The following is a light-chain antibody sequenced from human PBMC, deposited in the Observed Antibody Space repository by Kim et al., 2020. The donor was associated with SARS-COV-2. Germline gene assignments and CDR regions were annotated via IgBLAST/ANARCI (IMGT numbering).Light chain of an antibody. V-gene: IGLV3-1*01. CDR1: KLGDKF. Sequence: VSPGQTASITCSAEKLGDKFAYWYQQRPGQSPVLVIYHDDKRPSGIPERFSGSNSGKTATLTITGTQAMDEAYYYCQTWDSSTGVFGGGAKLTVL. CDR2: HDD. CDR3: QTWDSSTGV. J-gene: IGLJ3*02.